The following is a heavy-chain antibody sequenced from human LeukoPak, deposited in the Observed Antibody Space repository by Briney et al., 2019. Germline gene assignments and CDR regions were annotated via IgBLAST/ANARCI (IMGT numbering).Heavy chain of an antibody. CDR2: ISGSGGST. CDR1: GFTFSSYG. CDR3: AKAAYYYYYMDV. Sequence: GGSLRLSCAASGFTFSSYGMSWVRQAPGKGLGWVSAISGSGGSTYYADSVKGRFTISRDNSKNTLYLQMNSLRAEDTAVYYCAKAAYYYYYMDVSGKGTTVTISS. V-gene: IGHV3-23*01. J-gene: IGHJ6*03.